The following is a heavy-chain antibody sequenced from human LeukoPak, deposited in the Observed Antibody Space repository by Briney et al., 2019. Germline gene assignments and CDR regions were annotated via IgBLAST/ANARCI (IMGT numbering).Heavy chain of an antibody. CDR3: ARGDSSGYFGVVDY. D-gene: IGHD3-22*01. CDR1: GFTFSNYW. V-gene: IGHV3-74*01. Sequence: GGSLRLSCAASGFTFSNYWMHWVRHAPGKGLVWVSRINSDGSSTSYADSVKGRFTISRDNAKNTLYLQMTSLRAEDTAVYYCARGDSSGYFGVVDYWGQGTLVTVSS. J-gene: IGHJ4*02. CDR2: INSDGSST.